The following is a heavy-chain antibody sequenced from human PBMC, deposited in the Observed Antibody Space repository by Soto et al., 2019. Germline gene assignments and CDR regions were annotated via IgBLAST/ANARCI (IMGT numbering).Heavy chain of an antibody. D-gene: IGHD6-6*01. CDR3: ARSTEQLVIDY. V-gene: IGHV4-59*08. CDR1: GGSISSYY. CDR2: IYYSGST. J-gene: IGHJ4*02. Sequence: SETLSLTCTVSGGSISSYYWSWIRQPPGKGLEWIGYIYYSGSTNYNPSLKSRVTISVDTSKNQFSLKLSPVTAADTAVYYCARSTEQLVIDYWGQGTLVTVSS.